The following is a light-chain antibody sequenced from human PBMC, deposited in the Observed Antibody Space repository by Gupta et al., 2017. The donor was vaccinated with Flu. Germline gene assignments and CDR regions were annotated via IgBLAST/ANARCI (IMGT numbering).Light chain of an antibody. Sequence: QSALTQPASVSGSPGPSITISCTGTSSDVGGYNYVSWYQQHPGKAPKLRIYEVSNRPSGVSTRFSGSKSGNTASLTISGLQAEDEADDYCSSYTSSSTLVCGGGTKMTV. J-gene: IGLJ2*01. V-gene: IGLV2-14*01. CDR3: SSYTSSSTLV. CDR2: EVS. CDR1: SSDVGGYNY.